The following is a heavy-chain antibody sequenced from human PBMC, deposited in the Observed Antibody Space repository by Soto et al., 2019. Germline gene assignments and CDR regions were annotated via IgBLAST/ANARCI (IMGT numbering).Heavy chain of an antibody. CDR2: ISDSGSTI. CDR3: ASLSPHIAVTGIDVFDI. CDR1: GFTFSTYE. Sequence: PVGYLRLSCAAYGFTFSTYEMNWVRQAPGKGLEWVSYISDSGSTIYYADSVKGRFTISRDNAKNSLYLQMNSLRAEDTAVYFCASLSPHIAVTGIDVFDIWGQGIRVTVSS. V-gene: IGHV3-48*03. J-gene: IGHJ3*02. D-gene: IGHD6-19*01.